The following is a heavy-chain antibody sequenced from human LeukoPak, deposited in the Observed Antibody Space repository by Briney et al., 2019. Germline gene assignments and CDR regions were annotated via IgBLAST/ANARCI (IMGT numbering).Heavy chain of an antibody. CDR2: ISFDGRNI. CDR3: ARYSGSYPYYLDY. D-gene: IGHD1-26*01. J-gene: IGHJ4*02. CDR1: GFTFSSYG. V-gene: IGHV3-30*03. Sequence: PGGSLRLSCAASGFTFSSYGMHWVRQAPGKGLEWVAVISFDGRNIYYADSVKGRFTISRDNSKNTLYLQMNSLRVEDTAVYYCARYSGSYPYYLDYWGQGTLVTVSS.